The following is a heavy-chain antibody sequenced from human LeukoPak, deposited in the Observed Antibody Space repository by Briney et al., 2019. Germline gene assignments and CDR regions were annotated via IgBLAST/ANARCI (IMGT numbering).Heavy chain of an antibody. J-gene: IGHJ4*02. CDR1: GFTFSSYG. V-gene: IGHV3-23*01. Sequence: LSGGSLRLSCAASGFTFSSYGMTWVRQAPGKGLEWVSGISGSGDNTWYGDSVKGRVTISRDNSKKTVDLQMHSLRAEDTAVYYCAKEYYDFWSGYPHDYWGQGTLVTVSS. D-gene: IGHD3-3*01. CDR3: AKEYYDFWSGYPHDY. CDR2: ISGSGDNT.